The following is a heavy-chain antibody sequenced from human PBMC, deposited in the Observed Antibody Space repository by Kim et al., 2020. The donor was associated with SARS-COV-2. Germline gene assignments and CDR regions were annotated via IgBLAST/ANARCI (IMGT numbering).Heavy chain of an antibody. CDR3: ARLLQLVFDY. V-gene: IGHV5-51*01. CDR2: DT. J-gene: IGHJ4*02. Sequence: DTGYSPSIHGKGTISADKSISTAYLQWSSLKASDTAMYYCARLLQLVFDYWGQGTLVTVSS. D-gene: IGHD6-13*01.